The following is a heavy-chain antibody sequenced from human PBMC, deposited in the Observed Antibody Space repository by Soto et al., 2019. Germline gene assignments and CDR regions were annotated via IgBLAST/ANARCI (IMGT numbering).Heavy chain of an antibody. J-gene: IGHJ6*02. Sequence: QVQLVESGGGVVQPGRSLRLSCAASGFIFSSYAMHWVRQAPGKGLEWVAVISYDGNNKYYADSVKGRFTISRDNSKNTLYLQMNSLRAEDTAVYYCARDGTDYGMDVWGRGTTVTVSS. V-gene: IGHV3-30-3*01. CDR2: ISYDGNNK. D-gene: IGHD1-1*01. CDR3: ARDGTDYGMDV. CDR1: GFIFSSYA.